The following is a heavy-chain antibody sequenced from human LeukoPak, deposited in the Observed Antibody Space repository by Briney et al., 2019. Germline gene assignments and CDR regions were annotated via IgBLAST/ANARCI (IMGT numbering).Heavy chain of an antibody. CDR2: IISTSSSI. V-gene: IGHV3-48*02. J-gene: IGHJ4*02. CDR1: GFTFSSYS. D-gene: IGHD2-15*01. CDR3: ARDQGYCGGASCHKYFDY. Sequence: GGPLKLSGAASGFTFSSYSMTWARQAPGKGLEWVSYIISTSSSIYYADSVRGRFTISRDNAKNSLYLQMNSLRDEDTAVYYCARDQGYCGGASCHKYFDYWGQGTLVTVSS.